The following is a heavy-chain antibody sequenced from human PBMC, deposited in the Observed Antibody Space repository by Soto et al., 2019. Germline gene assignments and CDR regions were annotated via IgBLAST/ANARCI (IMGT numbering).Heavy chain of an antibody. CDR2: ISYDGSNK. CDR3: AKESGCSSTRCYHYYYYGMEL. CDR1: VFTFSSYG. V-gene: IGHV3-30*18. J-gene: IGHJ6*01. D-gene: IGHD2-2*01. Sequence: VGSLRLSCASSVFTFSSYGMHCVRHAPGKWLEWVAVISYDGSNKYYADSVKGRFTISRDNSKNTLYLQMNSLRAEDTAVYYCAKESGCSSTRCYHYYYYGMELWGQGTTVNVS.